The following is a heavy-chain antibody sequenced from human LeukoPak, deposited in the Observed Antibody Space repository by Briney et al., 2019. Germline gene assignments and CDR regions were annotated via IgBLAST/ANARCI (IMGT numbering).Heavy chain of an antibody. J-gene: IGHJ3*02. Sequence: ASVKVSCKASGYTFTSYGISWVRQAPGQGLEWMGWISAYNGNTNYAQKLQGRVTMTTDTSTSTAYMELRSLRSDDTAVYYCTTFYCGNSGPGSAFDIWGQGTMVTVSP. CDR2: ISAYNGNT. V-gene: IGHV1-18*01. CDR1: GYTFTSYG. CDR3: TTFYCGNSGPGSAFDI. D-gene: IGHD2-21*02.